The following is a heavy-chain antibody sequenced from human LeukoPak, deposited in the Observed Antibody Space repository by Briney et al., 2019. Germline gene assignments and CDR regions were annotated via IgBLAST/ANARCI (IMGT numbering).Heavy chain of an antibody. J-gene: IGHJ6*02. CDR3: ARSSAGYYYYYGMDV. V-gene: IGHV3-66*02. Sequence: GGSLRLSCSASGFTVSSNFMSWVRQAPGKGLEWVSVIYSGDSTYYADSVKGRFTISRDNSKNTLYLQVNSLRAEDTAVYYCARSSAGYYYYYGMDVWGQGTTVTVSS. CDR1: GFTVSSNF. D-gene: IGHD6-13*01. CDR2: IYSGDST.